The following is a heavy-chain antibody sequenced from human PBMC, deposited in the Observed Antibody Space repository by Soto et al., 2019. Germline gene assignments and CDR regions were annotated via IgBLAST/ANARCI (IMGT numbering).Heavy chain of an antibody. Sequence: QVQLVQSRAEVKAPGASVKVSCKASGYTCATYDMDWVRQAPGQGLEWMGWMNPNSGNTGYAQKFQGRLTMTRDTALSVAHMELSSLRNEDTAVYYCARSDGYNFNWLDSWGQGTLVTVSA. CDR1: GYTCATYD. V-gene: IGHV1-8*01. D-gene: IGHD2-21*01. CDR2: MNPNSGNT. J-gene: IGHJ5*01. CDR3: ARSDGYNFNWLDS.